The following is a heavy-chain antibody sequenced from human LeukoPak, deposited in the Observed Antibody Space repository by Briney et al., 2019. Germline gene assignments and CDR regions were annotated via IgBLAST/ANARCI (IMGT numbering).Heavy chain of an antibody. CDR1: GYTLTELS. J-gene: IGHJ4*02. CDR2: FDPEDGET. D-gene: IGHD6-13*01. CDR3: ATTLVGDSSSWYSRFFDY. Sequence: GASVKVSCKVSGYTLTELSMHWVRQAPGKGLEWMGGFDPEDGETIYAQKFQGRVAMTEDTSTDTAYIELSSLRSEDTAVYYCATTLVGDSSSWYSRFFDYWGQGTLVTASS. V-gene: IGHV1-24*01.